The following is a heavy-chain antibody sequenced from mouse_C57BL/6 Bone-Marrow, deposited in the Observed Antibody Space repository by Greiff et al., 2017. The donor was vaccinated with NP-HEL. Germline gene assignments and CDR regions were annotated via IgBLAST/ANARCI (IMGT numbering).Heavy chain of an antibody. Sequence: EVMLVESGGGLVQPGGSLKLSCAASGFTFSDYYMYWVRQTPEKRLEWVAYISNGGGSTYYPATVKGRFTISRDNAKNTLYLQMNRLKSEDTAMYYCARHAPLYFYWYFDVWGTGTTVTVSS. D-gene: IGHD1-1*01. CDR3: ARHAPLYFYWYFDV. J-gene: IGHJ1*03. V-gene: IGHV5-12*01. CDR2: ISNGGGST. CDR1: GFTFSDYY.